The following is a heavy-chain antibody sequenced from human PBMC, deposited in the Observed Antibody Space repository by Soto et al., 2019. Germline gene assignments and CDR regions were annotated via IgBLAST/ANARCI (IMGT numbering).Heavy chain of an antibody. CDR1: GFTFSSYA. Sequence: GGSLRLSCAASGFTFSSYAMSWVRQAPGKGLEWVSAISGSGGSTYYADSVKGRFTISRDNSKNTLYLQMNSLRAEDTAVYYCAKNNGYTIFGVVIQDYWGQGTLVTVSS. CDR3: AKNNGYTIFGVVIQDY. J-gene: IGHJ4*02. V-gene: IGHV3-23*01. CDR2: ISGSGGST. D-gene: IGHD3-3*01.